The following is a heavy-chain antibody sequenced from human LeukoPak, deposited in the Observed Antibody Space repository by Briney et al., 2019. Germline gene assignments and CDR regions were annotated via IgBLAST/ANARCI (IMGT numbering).Heavy chain of an antibody. D-gene: IGHD5-24*01. Sequence: GGSLRLSGPASEFTVSRNYTLWVRQAPGKGLEWVSLIFSNGDTHYADSVKGRFTISRDTSKNTVSLQMNSLRVEDTAMYYCTRDQMNYWGQGTLVTVSS. V-gene: IGHV3-53*01. CDR1: EFTVSRNY. J-gene: IGHJ4*02. CDR3: TRDQMNY. CDR2: IFSNGDT.